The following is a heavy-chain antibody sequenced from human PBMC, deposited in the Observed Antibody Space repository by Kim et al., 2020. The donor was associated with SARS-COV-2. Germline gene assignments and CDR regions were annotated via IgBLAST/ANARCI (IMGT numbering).Heavy chain of an antibody. D-gene: IGHD3-16*01. CDR3: AKVGGEFSSEPYYYGMDV. J-gene: IGHJ6*02. V-gene: IGHV3-43*02. CDR2: ISGDGGST. CDR1: GFTFDDYA. Sequence: GGSLRLSCAASGFTFDDYAMHWVRQAPGKGLEWVSLISGDGGSTYYADSVKGRFTISRDNSKNSLYLQMNSLRTEDTALYYCAKVGGEFSSEPYYYGMDVWGQGTTVTVSS.